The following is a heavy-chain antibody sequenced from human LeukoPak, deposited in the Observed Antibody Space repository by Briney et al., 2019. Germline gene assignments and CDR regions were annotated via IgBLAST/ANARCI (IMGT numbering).Heavy chain of an antibody. CDR1: GGTFSSYA. J-gene: IGHJ4*02. D-gene: IGHD3-22*01. CDR3: ARGYDSSADYFDY. CDR2: IIPIFGTA. Sequence: SVKVSCKASGGTFSSYAISWVRQAPGQGLEWMGGIIPIFGTANYAQKFQGRVTITADESTSTAYMELSSLRSEDAAVYYCARGYDSSADYFDYWGQGTLVTVSS. V-gene: IGHV1-69*01.